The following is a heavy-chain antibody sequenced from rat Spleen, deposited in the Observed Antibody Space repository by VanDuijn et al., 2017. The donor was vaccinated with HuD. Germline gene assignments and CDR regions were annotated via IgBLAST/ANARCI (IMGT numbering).Heavy chain of an antibody. CDR1: GFSLTTNG. D-gene: IGHD5-1*01. CDR3: ARHPWGGAPYY. CDR2: IWPSGST. Sequence: QVQLKESGPGLMQPSESPSLTCTVPGFSLTTNGVGWLRKPLGRGLMWMGTIWPSGSTNYNSAVQSRLSISRDTSKSQVFLKMNSLQPEDTGTYYCARHPWGGAPYYWGQGVMVTVSS. J-gene: IGHJ2*01. V-gene: IGHV2-72*01.